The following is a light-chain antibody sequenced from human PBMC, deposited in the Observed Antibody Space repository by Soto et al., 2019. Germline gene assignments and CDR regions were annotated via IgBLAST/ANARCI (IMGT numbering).Light chain of an antibody. V-gene: IGKV3-20*01. CDR1: QSVGSN. CDR3: HQYGTPPNT. Sequence: EIVMTQSPATLSVSPGDRATLSCRASQSVGSNLAWYQQKPGQSPRLLIYGASRRATGIPDRFSGSASGTDFSLTISRLEPEDFAVYYCHQYGTPPNTFGQGTKLEI. CDR2: GAS. J-gene: IGKJ2*01.